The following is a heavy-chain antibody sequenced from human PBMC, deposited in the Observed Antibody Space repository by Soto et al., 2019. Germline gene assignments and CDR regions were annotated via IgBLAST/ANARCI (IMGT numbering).Heavy chain of an antibody. V-gene: IGHV4-39*01. CDR1: CNSISGTSSC. Sequence: SETLSLTCTVSCNSISGTSSCWAWIRQPPGKNLEWIGSVYYTGSTYYNSSLKSRVSISIDTSKHQFTLSLSSVTAADSAVYYCASYHYLDLWTGSPHYMDVWGRGTTVTVSS. D-gene: IGHD3-9*01. J-gene: IGHJ6*03. CDR3: ASYHYLDLWTGSPHYMDV. CDR2: VYYTGST.